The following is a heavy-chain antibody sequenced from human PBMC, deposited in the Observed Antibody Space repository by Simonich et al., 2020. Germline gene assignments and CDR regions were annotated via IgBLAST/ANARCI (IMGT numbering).Heavy chain of an antibody. CDR2: LNHSGST. J-gene: IGHJ3*02. Sequence: QVQLQQWGAGLLKPSETLSLTCAVYGGSFGGYYWSWIRQPPGKGLEWIGELNHSGSTNYNPSLKSRGTISVDTSKNQFSLKLSSVTAADTAVYYCARGKGWKNAFDIWGQGTMVIVSS. CDR1: GGSFGGYY. V-gene: IGHV4-34*01. CDR3: ARGKGWKNAFDI. D-gene: IGHD1-1*01.